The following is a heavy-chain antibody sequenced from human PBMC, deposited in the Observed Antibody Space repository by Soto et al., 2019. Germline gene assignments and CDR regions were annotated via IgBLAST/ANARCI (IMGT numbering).Heavy chain of an antibody. D-gene: IGHD5-12*01. J-gene: IGHJ6*02. CDR3: ASDYSGYDPYYYCGMDV. V-gene: IGHV1-69*12. CDR1: GGTFSSYA. Sequence: QVQLVQSGAEVKKPGSSVKVSCKASGGTFSSYAISWVRQAPGQGLEWMGGIIPIFGTANYAQKFQGRVRITADEAWSTSYMELSSMRCEDTAVYYCASDYSGYDPYYYCGMDVWGQGTTVTVSS. CDR2: IIPIFGTA.